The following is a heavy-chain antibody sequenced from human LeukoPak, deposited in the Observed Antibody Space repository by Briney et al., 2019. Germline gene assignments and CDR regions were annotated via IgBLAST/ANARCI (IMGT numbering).Heavy chain of an antibody. D-gene: IGHD2-15*01. J-gene: IGHJ4*02. Sequence: SETLSLTCTVSGGSISRSSYYWGWIRQPPGKGLEWIGSIYYTGSPFYNPSLRSRVTMSVDTAENQFSLNLNAENAADRAIYYCARQTYFYEASGHLNDNWGQGTLVTVSS. CDR3: ARQTYFYEASGHLNDN. V-gene: IGHV4-39*01. CDR2: IYYTGSP. CDR1: GGSISRSSYY.